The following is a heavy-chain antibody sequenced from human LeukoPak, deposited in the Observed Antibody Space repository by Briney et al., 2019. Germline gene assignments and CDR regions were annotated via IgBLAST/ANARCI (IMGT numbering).Heavy chain of an antibody. Sequence: GGSLRLSCSASGYPFSSYAMHWVRQAPGKGLEYVSAISDSGGSTYYADSVKGRFTISRDNSKNTLYLQMSSLRAEDTAVYFCVRGYSFGPYGMDVWGQGTTVTVSS. J-gene: IGHJ6*02. CDR1: GYPFSSYA. D-gene: IGHD2-15*01. CDR3: VRGYSFGPYGMDV. CDR2: ISDSGGST. V-gene: IGHV3-64D*09.